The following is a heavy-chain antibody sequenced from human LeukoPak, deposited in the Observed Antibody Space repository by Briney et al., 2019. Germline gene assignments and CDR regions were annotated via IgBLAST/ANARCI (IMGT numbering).Heavy chain of an antibody. J-gene: IGHJ4*02. CDR1: GFTFSSYG. D-gene: IGHD5-18*01. CDR3: ANERGGIQLWLPY. V-gene: IGHV3-30*18. CDR2: ISYDGINK. Sequence: GGSLRLSCPPSGFTFSSYGMHWVRQAPGTGREGAAVISYDGINKYYADSVKGRFTISRDNYKNTLYLQMNSLRAEDTAVYYCANERGGIQLWLPYWGQGTLVTVSS.